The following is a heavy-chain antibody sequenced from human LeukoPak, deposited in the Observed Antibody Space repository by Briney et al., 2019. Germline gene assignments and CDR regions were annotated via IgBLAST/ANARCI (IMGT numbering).Heavy chain of an antibody. Sequence: TGGSLRLSCAASGFTFSSYWMSWVRQAPGTGLEWVANIKQDGSEKYYVDSVKGRFTISRDNAKNSLYLQMNSLRAEDTAVYYCARDRRGVTYYYDSSGYGFDYWGQGTLVTVSS. CDR2: IKQDGSEK. CDR3: ARDRRGVTYYYDSSGYGFDY. CDR1: GFTFSSYW. J-gene: IGHJ4*02. V-gene: IGHV3-7*01. D-gene: IGHD3-22*01.